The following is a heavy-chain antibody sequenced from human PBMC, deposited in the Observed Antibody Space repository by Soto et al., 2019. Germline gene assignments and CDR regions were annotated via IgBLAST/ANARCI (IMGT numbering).Heavy chain of an antibody. J-gene: IGHJ4*02. CDR1: GYAFTSYA. CDR2: INAGNGNT. CDR3: ARERNPQWLAGYYFDY. Sequence: EASVKVSCKASGYAFTSYAMHWVRQAPGQRLEWMGWINAGNGNTKYSQKFQGRVTITRDTSASTAYMELSSLRSEDTAVYYCARERNPQWLAGYYFDYWGQGTLVTVSS. D-gene: IGHD6-19*01. V-gene: IGHV1-3*01.